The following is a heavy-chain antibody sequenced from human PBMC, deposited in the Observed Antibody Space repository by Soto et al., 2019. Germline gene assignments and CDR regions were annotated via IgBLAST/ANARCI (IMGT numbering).Heavy chain of an antibody. V-gene: IGHV3-23*01. CDR2: VSGSGGST. CDR1: GFPFNSYA. D-gene: IGHD2-15*01. J-gene: IGHJ4*02. Sequence: GGSLRLSCAAAGFPFNSYAISSVRPAPGKGLDWVSTVSGSGGSTYYADSVKGRFTISRDNSKNTLSLQMNSLRVEDTAIYYCAKLPRYCSGGSCFGGYFDYWGRGTLVTVSS. CDR3: AKLPRYCSGGSCFGGYFDY.